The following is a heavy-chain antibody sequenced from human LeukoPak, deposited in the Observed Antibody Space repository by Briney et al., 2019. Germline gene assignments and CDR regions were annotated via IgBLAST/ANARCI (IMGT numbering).Heavy chain of an antibody. D-gene: IGHD3-16*01. CDR3: ATQRGSYLWGTDFDY. J-gene: IGHJ4*02. V-gene: IGHV1-2*02. CDR2: INPNSGDT. Sequence: ASVRVSCKASGYTFTGYYMHWVRQAPGQGLEWMGWINPNSGDTKYSQKFQGRVTMTRDTSIRTAYMELTRLRSDDTAVYYCATQRGSYLWGTDFDYWGQGTLVTVSS. CDR1: GYTFTGYY.